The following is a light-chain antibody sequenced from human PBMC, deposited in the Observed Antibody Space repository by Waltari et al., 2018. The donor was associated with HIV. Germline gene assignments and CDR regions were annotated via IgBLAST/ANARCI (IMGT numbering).Light chain of an antibody. Sequence: QSLLAQPRSVSGTPGQRVNIPCSGSNSNVSNNYVYWYQQVPGVAPKLLIYRNNQRPSGVPDRFSGSKSGTSASLAISGLRTEDEGDYYCAAWDDRLSGRLFGGGTKVTVL. J-gene: IGLJ2*01. V-gene: IGLV1-47*01. CDR1: NSNVSNNY. CDR2: RNN. CDR3: AAWDDRLSGRL.